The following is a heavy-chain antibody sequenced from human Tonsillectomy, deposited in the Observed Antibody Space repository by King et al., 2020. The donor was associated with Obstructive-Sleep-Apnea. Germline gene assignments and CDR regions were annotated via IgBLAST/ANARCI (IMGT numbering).Heavy chain of an antibody. V-gene: IGHV4-39*07. J-gene: IGHJ4*02. CDR3: AREDSSGYQTFDY. D-gene: IGHD3-22*01. Sequence: QLQESGPGLVKPSETLFLTCTFSGGSISSSRYYWGWIRQPPGKGLGLIWRIYYSGGTSYNPSPNSLVTISVDTSKNQFSLKLSPVTAADTAVYYCAREDSSGYQTFDYWGQGTLVTVSS. CDR2: IYYSGGT. CDR1: GGSISSSRYY.